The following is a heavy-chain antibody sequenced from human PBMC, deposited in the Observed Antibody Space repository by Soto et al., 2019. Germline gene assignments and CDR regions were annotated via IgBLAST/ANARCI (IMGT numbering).Heavy chain of an antibody. CDR1: GYTFTSYA. D-gene: IGHD3-9*01. CDR3: ARDYDILTGYQNNWFDP. J-gene: IGHJ5*02. V-gene: IGHV1-3*01. CDR2: INAGNGNT. Sequence: ASVKVSCKASGYTFTSYAMHWVRQAPGQRLEWMGWINAGNGNTKYSQKFQGRVTITRDTSASTAYMELRSLRSDDTAVYYCARDYDILTGYQNNWFDPWGQGTLVTVSS.